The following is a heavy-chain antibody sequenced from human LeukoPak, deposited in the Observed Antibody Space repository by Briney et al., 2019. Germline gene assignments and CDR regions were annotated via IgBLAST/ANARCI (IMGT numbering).Heavy chain of an antibody. J-gene: IGHJ4*02. CDR1: GFTFRDSA. CDR2: ISFSGDNT. V-gene: IGHV3-23*01. Sequence: RGSLRLSCAASGFTFRDSAMSWVRQAPGKGLEWVSLISFSGDNTYYADSVKGRFTMSRDNSKRTVYLQMNSLRAEDTAVYYCAKDRSSWYYPFDSWGQGTLVTVSS. D-gene: IGHD3-3*01. CDR3: AKDRSSWYYPFDS.